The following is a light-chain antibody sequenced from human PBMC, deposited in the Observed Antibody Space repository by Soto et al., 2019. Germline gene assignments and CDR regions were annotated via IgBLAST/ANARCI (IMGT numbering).Light chain of an antibody. V-gene: IGKV3-15*01. CDR3: QQYNKWPRT. J-gene: IGKJ1*01. CDR1: QSVSSD. CDR2: GAS. Sequence: EIVMTHSPVALSVSPGETAKIYCRASQSVSSDLAWYQQKRGQATRLLIYGASTRAIGIPVRFSGSGSGTEFTLTISSLQSEDFAVYYCQQYNKWPRTFGQGTKVDI.